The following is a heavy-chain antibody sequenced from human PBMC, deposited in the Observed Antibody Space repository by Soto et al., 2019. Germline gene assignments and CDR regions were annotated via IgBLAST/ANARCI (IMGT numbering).Heavy chain of an antibody. Sequence: SVKVSCKASGGTFSSYAISWVRQAPGQGLEWMGGIIPIFGTANYAQKFQGGVTITADESTSTAYMELSSLRSEDTAVYYCARGKTVVAPFDPWGQGTLVTVSS. J-gene: IGHJ5*02. CDR2: IIPIFGTA. CDR1: GGTFSSYA. V-gene: IGHV1-69*13. CDR3: ARGKTVVAPFDP. D-gene: IGHD3-22*01.